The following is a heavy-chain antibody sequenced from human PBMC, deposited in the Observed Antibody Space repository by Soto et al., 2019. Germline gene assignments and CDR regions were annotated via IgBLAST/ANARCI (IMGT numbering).Heavy chain of an antibody. CDR2: IIPILGIA. D-gene: IGHD2-15*01. CDR3: TRVSPDCSDGSCYPLN. J-gene: IGHJ4*02. V-gene: IGHV1-69*02. Sequence: SVKVSCKASGGTFSSYTISWVRQAPGQGLEWMGRIIPILGIANYAQKFQGRVTITADKSTSTAYLQMDSLKTEDTGVYYCTRVSPDCSDGSCYPLNWGQGTLVTVSS. CDR1: GGTFSSYT.